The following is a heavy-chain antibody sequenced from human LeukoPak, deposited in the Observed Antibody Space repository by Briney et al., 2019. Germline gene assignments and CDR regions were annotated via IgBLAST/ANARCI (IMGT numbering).Heavy chain of an antibody. D-gene: IGHD1-26*01. CDR1: GFSFGNFW. J-gene: IGHJ6*03. CDR2: MKGDGSPT. CDR3: ARDPYSGSYSDYYYYYMDV. V-gene: IGHV3-7*01. Sequence: PGGSLRHPCAASGFSFGNFWLSWVRQAPGRGLQWVACMKGDGSPTYYVDSVKGRFIISRDNARNSLYLQMNSLRAEDTAVYYCARDPYSGSYSDYYYYYMDVWGKGTTVTVSS.